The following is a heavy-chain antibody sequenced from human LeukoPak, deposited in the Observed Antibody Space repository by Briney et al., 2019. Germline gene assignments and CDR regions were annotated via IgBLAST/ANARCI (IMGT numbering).Heavy chain of an antibody. J-gene: IGHJ4*02. D-gene: IGHD3-10*01. V-gene: IGHV3-30*18. CDR3: ANLVSHGSDFDY. CDR1: GFTLSSYG. CDR2: ISYDGSNN. Sequence: PGGSLRLSCAASGFTLSSYGMHWVRQAPGKGLEWVAAISYDGSNNYYADSVKGRFTISRDNSKNTLYLQMNSLRAEDTAVYYCANLVSHGSDFDYWGQGTLVTVSS.